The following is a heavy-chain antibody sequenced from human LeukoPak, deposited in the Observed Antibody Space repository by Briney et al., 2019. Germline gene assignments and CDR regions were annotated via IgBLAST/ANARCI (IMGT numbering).Heavy chain of an antibody. CDR3: AKDLRRAYYYDSSGYYNY. Sequence: GGSLRLSCAASGFTFSSYAMSWVRQAPGKGLEWVSAISGSGGSTYYADSEKGRFTISRDNSKNTLYLQMNSLRAEDTAVYYCAKDLRRAYYYDSSGYYNYWGQGTLVTVSS. CDR2: ISGSGGST. CDR1: GFTFSSYA. D-gene: IGHD3-22*01. J-gene: IGHJ4*02. V-gene: IGHV3-23*01.